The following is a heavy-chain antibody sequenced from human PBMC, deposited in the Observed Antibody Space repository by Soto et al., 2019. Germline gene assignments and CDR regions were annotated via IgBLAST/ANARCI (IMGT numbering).Heavy chain of an antibody. V-gene: IGHV1-2*04. CDR2: INPNSGGT. D-gene: IGHD3-22*01. CDR1: GGTFSSYA. Sequence: ASVKVSCKASGGTFSSYAISWVRQAPGQGLEWMGWINPNSGGTNYAQKFQGWVTMTRDTSISTAYMELSRLRSDDTAVYYCARGVRRYYDSSGYYFFDYWGQGTLVTVSS. CDR3: ARGVRRYYDSSGYYFFDY. J-gene: IGHJ4*02.